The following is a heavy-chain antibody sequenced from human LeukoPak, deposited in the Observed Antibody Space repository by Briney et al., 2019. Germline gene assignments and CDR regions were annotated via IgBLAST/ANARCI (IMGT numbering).Heavy chain of an antibody. V-gene: IGHV4-61*10. CDR1: GGSVSTGSYY. CDR2: IHTSGTM. D-gene: IGHD5-12*01. Sequence: PSETLSLTCTVSGGSVSTGSYYWSWIRQPAGRGLEWIGHIHTSGTMNYNASLKSRVTISVDTSKNQFSLKLRSVTAADTAVYYCARVTGYDWESFYDYWGQGILVTVSS. J-gene: IGHJ4*02. CDR3: ARVTGYDWESFYDY.